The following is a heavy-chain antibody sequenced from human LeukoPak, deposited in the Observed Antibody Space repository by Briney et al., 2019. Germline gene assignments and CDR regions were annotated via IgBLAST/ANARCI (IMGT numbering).Heavy chain of an antibody. Sequence: GGSLRLSCAASGFTFSSYGMSWVRQAPGKGLEWVSAISGSGGSTYYADSVKGRLTISRDNSKNTLYLQMNSLRAEDTAVYYCAKVGFGECFDYWGQGTPVTVSS. J-gene: IGHJ4*02. CDR1: GFTFSSYG. CDR3: AKVGFGECFDY. V-gene: IGHV3-23*01. CDR2: ISGSGGST. D-gene: IGHD3-10*01.